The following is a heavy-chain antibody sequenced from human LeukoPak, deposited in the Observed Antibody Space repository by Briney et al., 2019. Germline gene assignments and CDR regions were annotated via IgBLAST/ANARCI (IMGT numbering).Heavy chain of an antibody. V-gene: IGHV4-38-2*02. CDR2: IYYSGNT. CDR3: ARAALRTPLTYFDY. D-gene: IGHD5-12*01. J-gene: IGHJ4*02. Sequence: SETLSLTCTVSGYSISSGYYWGWIRQPPGKGLEWIGSIYYSGNTYYNPSLKSRVTISVDTSKNQFSLKLTSVTAADTAVYYCARAALRTPLTYFDYWGQGTLVTVSS. CDR1: GYSISSGYY.